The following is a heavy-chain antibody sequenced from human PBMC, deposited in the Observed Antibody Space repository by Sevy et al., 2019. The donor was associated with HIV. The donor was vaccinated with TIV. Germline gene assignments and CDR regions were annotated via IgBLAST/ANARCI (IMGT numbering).Heavy chain of an antibody. CDR1: GGSFSGYY. V-gene: IGHV4-34*01. D-gene: IGHD3-10*01. Sequence: SETLSLTCAVYGGSFSGYYWSWIRQPPGKGLEWIGEINHSGSTNYNPSLKSRVTISVDTSKNQFSLKLSSVTAADTAVNYCARGQEGGSGRKRDLADWFDPWGQGTLVTVSS. J-gene: IGHJ5*02. CDR3: ARGQEGGSGRKRDLADWFDP. CDR2: INHSGST.